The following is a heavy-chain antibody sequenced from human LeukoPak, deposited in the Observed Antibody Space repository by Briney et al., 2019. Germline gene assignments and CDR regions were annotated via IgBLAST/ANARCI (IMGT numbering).Heavy chain of an antibody. D-gene: IGHD3-22*01. CDR2: IYYSGRT. J-gene: IGHJ4*02. Sequence: SDTLSLICTVSGGSISSYYWSWLRQPPGKGLEWIGYIYYSGRTNYNPSLNSRVTISVDTSKNQFSLKLSSVTAADTAVYYCARDQLWYYYDSSGYYGKGFDYWGQGTLVTVSS. CDR3: ARDQLWYYYDSSGYYGKGFDY. CDR1: GGSISSYY. V-gene: IGHV4-59*12.